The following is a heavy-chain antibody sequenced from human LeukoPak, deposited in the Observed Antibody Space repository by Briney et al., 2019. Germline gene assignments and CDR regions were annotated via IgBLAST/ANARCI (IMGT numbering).Heavy chain of an antibody. V-gene: IGHV3-53*01. D-gene: IGHD3-10*01. CDR2: IYSGGST. CDR3: ARGKIGELYWGYYYYGMDV. CDR1: GFTVSSNY. J-gene: IGHJ6*02. Sequence: PGGSLRLSCAASGFTVSSNYMSWVRQAPGKGLEWVSVIYSGGSTYYAASVKGRFNICRVNSKTTPYVQMNSLRAQAPDVYYCARGKIGELYWGYYYYGMDVWGQGTTVTVSS.